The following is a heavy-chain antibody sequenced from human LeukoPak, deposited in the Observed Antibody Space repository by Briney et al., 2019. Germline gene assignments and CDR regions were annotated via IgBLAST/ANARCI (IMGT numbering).Heavy chain of an antibody. J-gene: IGHJ4*02. Sequence: GVSLRLSCTAYGFPFSNAGMNWVRQAPGKGLEWVGRIKSKTDGGTTDYAAPVKGRFTISRDDSENTVYLQMSSLQIEDTAVYYCITRANWGQGTLVTVSS. CDR3: ITRAN. CDR1: GFPFSNAG. V-gene: IGHV3-15*01. CDR2: IKSKTDGGTT.